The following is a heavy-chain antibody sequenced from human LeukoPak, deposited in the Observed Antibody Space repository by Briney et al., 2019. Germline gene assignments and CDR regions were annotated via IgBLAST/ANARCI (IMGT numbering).Heavy chain of an antibody. CDR1: GLPFNDYY. CDR2: ISSSSSYT. J-gene: IGHJ5*02. CDR3: AAPTMVRAP. D-gene: IGHD3-10*01. V-gene: IGHV3-11*03. Sequence: GGPLRLSCGAPGLPFNDYYMSWSRQAPGKGLEWVSYISSSSSYTNYADSVKGRFTISRDNAKNSLYLQMNSLRAEDTAVYYCAAPTMVRAPWGQGTLVTVSS.